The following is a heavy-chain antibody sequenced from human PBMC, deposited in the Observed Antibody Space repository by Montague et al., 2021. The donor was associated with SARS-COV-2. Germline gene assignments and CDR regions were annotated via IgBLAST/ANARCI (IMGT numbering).Heavy chain of an antibody. Sequence: PALVKPTQTLTLTRTFSGFSVSTSGLCVSWIRQPPGKALEWLALTDWDDDTYYSTSLKTRLTISKDTSKNQVVLTMTNMDPVDTGTYYCARIPEYSSGGGPDWYFDLWGRGTLVTVSS. J-gene: IGHJ2*01. CDR1: GFSVSTSGLC. D-gene: IGHD6-19*01. V-gene: IGHV2-70*01. CDR2: TDWDDDT. CDR3: ARIPEYSSGGGPDWYFDL.